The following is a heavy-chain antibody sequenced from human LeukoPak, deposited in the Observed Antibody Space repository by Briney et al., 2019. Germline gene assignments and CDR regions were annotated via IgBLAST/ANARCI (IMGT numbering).Heavy chain of an antibody. J-gene: IGHJ4*02. CDR1: GFTFSTYW. CDR2: IKQDGSEK. D-gene: IGHD3-10*01. V-gene: IGHV3-7*05. CDR3: ARAIYGSGSHLDY. Sequence: GGSLRLSCAASGFTFSTYWMNWVRQAPGKGLEWVANIKQDGSEKYYVDSVKGRFTISRDNAKNSLYLQMNSLRAEDTAVYYCARAIYGSGSHLDYWGQGTLVTVSS.